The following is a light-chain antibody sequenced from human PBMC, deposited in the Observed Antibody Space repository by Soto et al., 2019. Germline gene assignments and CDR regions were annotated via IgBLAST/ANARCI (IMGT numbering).Light chain of an antibody. CDR2: VAF. CDR1: QSVRGDY. J-gene: IGKJ1*01. CDR3: QQYGSSPRT. Sequence: EILLAQSPGTLSLSPGERATLSCRASQSVRGDYLAWYQQKPGQAPWLLIYVAFHRAAGIPDRFSGSGSGTDFTLTISRLEPADFAVYYCQQYGSSPRTFGQGTKVEIK. V-gene: IGKV3-20*01.